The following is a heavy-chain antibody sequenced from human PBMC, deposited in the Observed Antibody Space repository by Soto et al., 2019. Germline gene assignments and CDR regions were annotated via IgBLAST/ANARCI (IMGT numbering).Heavy chain of an antibody. CDR2: ISPYNDYT. Sequence: ASVELCCKASGYTKISYGRTWVRQETEQGLEWMGWISPYNDYTIYAQKLQGRVTMTTDTSTRTVYLDLRSLKSDDTAVYYCARGGYYDNTWGKLSHYGLDVWGQGTSVTVSS. CDR3: ARGGYYDNTWGKLSHYGLDV. V-gene: IGHV1-18*01. J-gene: IGHJ6*02. CDR1: GYTKISYG. D-gene: IGHD3-16*01.